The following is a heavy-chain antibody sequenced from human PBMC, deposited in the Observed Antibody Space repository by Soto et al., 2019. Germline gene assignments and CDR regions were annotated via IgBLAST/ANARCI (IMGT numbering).Heavy chain of an antibody. D-gene: IGHD3-9*01. CDR2: IYYRGNA. CDR3: ARLEGLATISYYFDF. V-gene: IGHV4-39*01. Sequence: QLQLQESGPGLVKPSETLSLTCSVSDDSINSDKYYWGWIRQPPGKGLEWIGSIYYRGNAYYNPSLQPQVTISLDKSKSQFSLKLTSVTAADSAVYFCARLEGLATISYYFDFWGPGALVTVSS. CDR1: DDSINSDKYY. J-gene: IGHJ4*02.